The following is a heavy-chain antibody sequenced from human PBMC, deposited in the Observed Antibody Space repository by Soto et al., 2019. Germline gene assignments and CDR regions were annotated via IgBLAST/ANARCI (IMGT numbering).Heavy chain of an antibody. V-gene: IGHV3-72*01. CDR3: AREGAARWLDS. CDR2: LKDRSQNYAT. CDR1: GFSVSGWY. D-gene: IGHD1-26*01. J-gene: IGHJ5*01. Sequence: EVQLVESGGGLVQPGGSARLSCAASGFSVSGWYMDWVRQAPGKGLEWVARLKDRSQNYATEYAASVKGRFTVSRHASQNSMYLQMNSRKIEDTAVYYCAREGAARWLDSWGQGTLVTVS.